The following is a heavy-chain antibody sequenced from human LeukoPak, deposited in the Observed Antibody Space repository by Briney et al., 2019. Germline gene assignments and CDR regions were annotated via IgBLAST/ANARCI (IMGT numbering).Heavy chain of an antibody. CDR2: ISYDGSNK. J-gene: IGHJ4*02. D-gene: IGHD1-26*01. V-gene: IGHV3-30*18. CDR1: GFTFSSYE. CDR3: AKDAKDGSYYNY. Sequence: GGSLRLSCAASGFTFSSYEMDWVRRAPRKGLEWVAAISYDGSNKYYADSVKGRFTISRDNSKNTLYLQMNSLRAEDTAVYYCAKDAKDGSYYNYWGQGTLVTVSS.